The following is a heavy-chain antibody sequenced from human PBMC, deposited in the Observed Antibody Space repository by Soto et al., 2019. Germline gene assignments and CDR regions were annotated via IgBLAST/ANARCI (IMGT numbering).Heavy chain of an antibody. CDR1: GGSFSGYY. D-gene: IGHD3-9*01. Sequence: QVQLQQWGAGPLRPLDTLSLTCGVSGGSFSGYYWSWIRQSPGKGLEWIGEINDRGSINYNPSLKSLGSISVDTSKNHYSLHLRSVTAADTAVYYCARESHDMLTGPPWVWYFDLWGRGTLVTVSS. V-gene: IGHV4-34*01. CDR3: ARESHDMLTGPPWVWYFDL. J-gene: IGHJ2*01. CDR2: INDRGSI.